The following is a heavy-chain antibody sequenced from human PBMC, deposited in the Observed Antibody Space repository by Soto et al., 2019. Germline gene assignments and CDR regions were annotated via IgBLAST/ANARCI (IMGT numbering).Heavy chain of an antibody. Sequence: SETLSLTCIVSRDSVTSGSYYWTWLRQPPGKGLEWIGYISYTGRTKYNPSLQSRVTISVDTPKNDFSLNLSSVTAADTAVYFCAREWGLLPYYVMNVWGHGTAVTV. CDR2: ISYTGRT. V-gene: IGHV4-61*03. D-gene: IGHD7-27*01. J-gene: IGHJ6*02. CDR1: RDSVTSGSYY. CDR3: AREWGLLPYYVMNV.